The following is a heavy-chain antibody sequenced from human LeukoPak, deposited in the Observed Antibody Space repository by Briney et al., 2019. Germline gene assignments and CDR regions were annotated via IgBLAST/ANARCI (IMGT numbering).Heavy chain of an antibody. D-gene: IGHD3-22*01. CDR3: TRDSYYYDSSGYYSDAFDI. CDR1: GFTFCDDA. V-gene: IGHV3-49*04. CDR2: IRSKAYGGTA. J-gene: IGHJ3*02. Sequence: GGSLRLSCTASGFTFCDDAMSWVRQAPGKGRGGVGGIRSKAYGGTAEYAASVKGRFTISRDDSKSIAYLQMNSLKTEDTAVYYCTRDSYYYDSSGYYSDAFDIWGQGTMVTVSS.